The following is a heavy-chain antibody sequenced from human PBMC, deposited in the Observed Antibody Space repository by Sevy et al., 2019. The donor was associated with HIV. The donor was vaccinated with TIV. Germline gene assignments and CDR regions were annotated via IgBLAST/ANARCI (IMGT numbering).Heavy chain of an antibody. J-gene: IGHJ2*01. CDR1: GGTFSSYA. V-gene: IGHV1-69*13. CDR2: IIPIFGTA. CDR3: ASAHYDYVWGSYRPGPYWYFDL. D-gene: IGHD3-16*02. Sequence: SVKVSCKASGGTFSSYAISWVRQAPGQGLEWMGGIIPIFGTANYAQKFQGRVTITADESTSTAYMELSSLRSEDTAVYYCASAHYDYVWGSYRPGPYWYFDLWGRRTLVTVSS.